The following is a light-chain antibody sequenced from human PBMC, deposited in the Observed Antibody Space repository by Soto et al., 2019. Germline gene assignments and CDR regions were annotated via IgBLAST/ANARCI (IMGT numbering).Light chain of an antibody. CDR3: ETWDTSLSAGGV. CDR1: SSNIGNNY. V-gene: IGLV1-51*02. J-gene: IGLJ1*01. Sequence: QSVLTQPPSVSAAPGQTVTISCSGSSSNIGNNYVSWYQHLPGAAPKLLIYETNRRPAGIPDRFSGSKSGTSATLGITGLQTADEADYYCETWDTSLSAGGVFGPGTKVTVL. CDR2: ETN.